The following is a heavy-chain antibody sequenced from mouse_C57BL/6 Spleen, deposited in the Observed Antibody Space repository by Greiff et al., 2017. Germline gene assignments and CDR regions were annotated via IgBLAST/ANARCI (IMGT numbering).Heavy chain of an antibody. CDR2: IDPSDSYT. V-gene: IGHV1-69*01. Sequence: VQLQQPGAELVMPGASVKLSCKASGYTFTSYWMHWVKQRPGQGLEWIGEIDPSDSYTNYNQKFKGKSTLTVDKSSSTAYMQLSSLTSEDSAVYYCARDGYGGYYAMDYWGQGPSVTVAS. D-gene: IGHD2-2*01. CDR1: GYTFTSYW. J-gene: IGHJ4*01. CDR3: ARDGYGGYYAMDY.